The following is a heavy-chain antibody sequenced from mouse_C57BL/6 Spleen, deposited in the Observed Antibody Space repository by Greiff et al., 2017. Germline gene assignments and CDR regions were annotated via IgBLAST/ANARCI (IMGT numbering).Heavy chain of an antibody. D-gene: IGHD2-3*01. CDR1: GYTFTSYW. Sequence: QVQLKQPGAELVRPGSSVKLSCKASGYTFTSYWMHWVKQRPIQGLEWIGNIDPSDSETHYNQKFKDKATLTVDKSSSTAYMQLSSLTSEDSAVYYCASSPSDGYYPSFAYWGQGTLVTVSA. J-gene: IGHJ3*01. V-gene: IGHV1-52*01. CDR3: ASSPSDGYYPSFAY. CDR2: IDPSDSET.